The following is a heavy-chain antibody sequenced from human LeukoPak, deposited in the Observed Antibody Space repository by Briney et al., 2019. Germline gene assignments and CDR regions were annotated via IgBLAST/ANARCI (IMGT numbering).Heavy chain of an antibody. CDR2: ISESGDVT. CDR1: GSTFSTYG. V-gene: IGHV3-23*01. J-gene: IGHJ4*02. CDR3: ARAKKKMTTVYY. Sequence: GGSLRLSCVASGSTFSTYGMSWVRQAPGKGLDWVAAISESGDVTYYADSVKGRFTISRDNSKSTLYLQMNSLRAEDTAVYYCARAKKKMTTVYYWGQGTLVTVSS. D-gene: IGHD4-17*01.